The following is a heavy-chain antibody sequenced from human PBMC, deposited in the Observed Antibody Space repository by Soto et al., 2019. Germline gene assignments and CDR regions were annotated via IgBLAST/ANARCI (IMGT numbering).Heavy chain of an antibody. D-gene: IGHD1-26*01. CDR2: IYYSGST. Sequence: SSETLSLTCTVSGGSISSRGYYWGWIRQPPGKGLEWIGTIYYSGSTYYNPSLKSRVTISVDTSKNQFSLKLSSVTAADTAVYYCARGRTHQPVIYIVGATSFDYWGQGTLVTVSS. V-gene: IGHV4-39*01. J-gene: IGHJ4*02. CDR1: GGSISSRGYY. CDR3: ARGRTHQPVIYIVGATSFDY.